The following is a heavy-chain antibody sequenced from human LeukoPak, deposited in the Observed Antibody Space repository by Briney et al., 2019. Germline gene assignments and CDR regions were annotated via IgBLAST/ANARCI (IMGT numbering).Heavy chain of an antibody. J-gene: IGHJ4*02. CDR1: GYSISSGYY. Sequence: SETLSLTCTVSGYSISSGYYWGWIRQPPGKGLEWIGSIYHSGNTYYNPSLNSRVAISLDTSKNQFSLKLSSVTAADTAMYYCVKSGGYGLIDYWGQGNLVTVSS. V-gene: IGHV4-38-2*02. CDR2: IYHSGNT. D-gene: IGHD6-19*01. CDR3: VKSGGYGLIDY.